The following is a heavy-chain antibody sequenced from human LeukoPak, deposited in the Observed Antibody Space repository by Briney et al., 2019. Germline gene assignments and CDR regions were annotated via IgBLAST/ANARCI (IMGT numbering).Heavy chain of an antibody. CDR2: ISASGGST. J-gene: IGHJ4*02. CDR3: AKGRGYSGYDFFDY. V-gene: IGHV3-23*01. D-gene: IGHD5-12*01. Sequence: PGGSLRLSCAASGLTFSSYAMSWVRQAPGKGLEWVSAISASGGSTFYADSVKGRFTISRDNSKNTLYLQMNSLRAEDTALYYCAKGRGYSGYDFFDYWGQGTLVTVSS. CDR1: GLTFSSYA.